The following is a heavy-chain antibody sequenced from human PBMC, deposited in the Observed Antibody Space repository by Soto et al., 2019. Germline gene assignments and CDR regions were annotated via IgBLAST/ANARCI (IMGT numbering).Heavy chain of an antibody. Sequence: GGSLRLSCAASKFTYFNTFVMSWVRQAPGKGLEWVSSISASGSDSFYADSVKGRFVISRDNSMKTLHLQMNTLRADDTAVYYCARDVHLYQILWKKAPIFLFWGQGTQVTVSS. D-gene: IGHD3-10*01. CDR3: ARDVHLYQILWKKAPIFLF. V-gene: IGHV3-23*01. J-gene: IGHJ4*02. CDR1: KFTYFNTFV. CDR2: ISASGSDS.